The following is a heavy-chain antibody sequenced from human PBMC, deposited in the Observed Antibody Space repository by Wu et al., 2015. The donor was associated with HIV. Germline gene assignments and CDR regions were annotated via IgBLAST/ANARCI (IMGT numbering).Heavy chain of an antibody. V-gene: IGHV1-3*02. Sequence: QVQLVQSGAEVKKPGASVKVSCKASGYTFTSYAMHWVRQAPGQRLEWMGWSNAGNGNTKYSQEFQGRVTITRDTSASTAYMELSSLRSEDMAVYYCARTELDIVVVPAAPVIYYYYMDVWGQRDHGHRLL. CDR1: GYTFTSYA. CDR2: SNAGNGNT. CDR3: ARTELDIVVVPAAPVIYYYYMDV. J-gene: IGHJ6*03. D-gene: IGHD2-2*03.